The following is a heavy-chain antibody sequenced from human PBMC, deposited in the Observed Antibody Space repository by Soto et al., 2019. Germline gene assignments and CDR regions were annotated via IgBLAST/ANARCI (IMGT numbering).Heavy chain of an antibody. V-gene: IGHV3-30*18. J-gene: IGHJ4*02. CDR2: ISSDGSNK. Sequence: GGSLRLSCAASGFMFSDYNMHWVRQAPGKGLEWVTLISSDGSNKYYADSVKGRFTISRDNSKNMLHLQMNSLRAEDTAVYYCAKDKGYTYGHAFDYWGQGTLVTVS. D-gene: IGHD5-18*01. CDR1: GFMFSDYN. CDR3: AKDKGYTYGHAFDY.